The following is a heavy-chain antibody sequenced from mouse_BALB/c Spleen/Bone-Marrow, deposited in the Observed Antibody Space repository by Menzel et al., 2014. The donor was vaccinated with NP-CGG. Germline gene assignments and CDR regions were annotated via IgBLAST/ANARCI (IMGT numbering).Heavy chain of an antibody. CDR1: GFDFSGFW. D-gene: IGHD2-3*01. Sequence: VQLQQSGGGLVQPGRSLKLSCAASGFDFSGFWMGWVRQAPGKGLEWIGEINPDSSTINYTPSLKDRFIISRDNAKNTLYLQMSKVRSEDTALYYCSGLGYYGGFAYWGQGTLVTVSA. J-gene: IGHJ3*01. CDR3: SGLGYYGGFAY. CDR2: INPDSSTI. V-gene: IGHV4-1*02.